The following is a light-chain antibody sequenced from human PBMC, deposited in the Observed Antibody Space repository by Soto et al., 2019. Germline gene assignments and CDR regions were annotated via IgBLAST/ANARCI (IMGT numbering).Light chain of an antibody. V-gene: IGKV3-15*01. CDR1: QTISGT. CDR2: GAS. CDR3: QQYDNWPWT. J-gene: IGKJ1*01. Sequence: EIVMTQSPATLSVSPGGRATLSCRASQTISGTLAWYQQKPGQAPRLLIHGASTRAPGFPARFSGSGSGTDFTLTISSLQSADFAVYYCQQYDNWPWTFGQGTKVEIK.